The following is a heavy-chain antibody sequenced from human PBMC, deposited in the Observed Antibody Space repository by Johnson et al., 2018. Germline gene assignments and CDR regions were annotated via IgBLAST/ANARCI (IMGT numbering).Heavy chain of an antibody. CDR3: ARDRVLELFRFSGYYYGMDV. Sequence: EVQLLETGGVLVQPGGSLRLSCAASRFTFSSSWMHWVRPAPGKGLVWVSRINSDGRSTIYADSVKGRFTISRDNAKNSRYLQMKSLRDEEKGVYYCARDRVLELFRFSGYYYGMDVWGQGTTVTVSS. J-gene: IGHJ6*02. V-gene: IGHV3-74*01. CDR1: RFTFSSSW. D-gene: IGHD1-7*01. CDR2: INSDGRST.